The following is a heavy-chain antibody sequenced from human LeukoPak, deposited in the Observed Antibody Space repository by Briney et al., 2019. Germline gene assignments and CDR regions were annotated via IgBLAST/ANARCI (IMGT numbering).Heavy chain of an antibody. V-gene: IGHV3-NL1*01. CDR1: GFTFSSYG. CDR2: IYSGGST. CDR3: ASMVRGGGPYDY. J-gene: IGHJ4*02. Sequence: AGGSLRLSCAASGFTFSSYGMHWVRQAPGKGLEWVAVIYSGGSTYYADSVKGRFTISRDNSKNTLYLQMNSLRAEDTAVYYCASMVRGGGPYDYWGQGTLVTVSS. D-gene: IGHD3-10*01.